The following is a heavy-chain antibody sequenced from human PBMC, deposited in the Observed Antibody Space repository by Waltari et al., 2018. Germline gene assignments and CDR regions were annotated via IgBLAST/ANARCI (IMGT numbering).Heavy chain of an antibody. D-gene: IGHD3-22*01. J-gene: IGHJ4*02. CDR2: FSSSGCT. CDR1: GGSISSGGYY. Sequence: QVQLQESGPGLVKPSQTLSLTCTVSGGSISSGGYYWSWIRQHPGKGLEWIGYFSSSGCTYYNPSLKRRVTLSVDTSKNLFSLKLRSVTAADTAVYYCARESSSGLPRPSYFDYLGQGTLVTVSS. V-gene: IGHV4-31*03. CDR3: ARESSSGLPRPSYFDY.